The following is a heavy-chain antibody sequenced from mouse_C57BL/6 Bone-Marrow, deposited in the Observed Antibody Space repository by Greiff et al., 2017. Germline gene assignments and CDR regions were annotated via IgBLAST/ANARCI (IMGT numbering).Heavy chain of an antibody. CDR3: ARYYGSSYWYFDV. D-gene: IGHD1-1*01. J-gene: IGHJ1*03. CDR2: INPSSGYT. V-gene: IGHV1S26*01. CDR1: GYTFTSYT. Sequence: QVQLQQPGAELVKPGASAKLSCKASGYTFTSYTMHWVKQRPGQGLEWIGYINPSSGYTKYNQKFKDKATLTADKSSSTAYMQLSSLTSEDAAVYYCARYYGSSYWYFDVWGTGTTVTVSS.